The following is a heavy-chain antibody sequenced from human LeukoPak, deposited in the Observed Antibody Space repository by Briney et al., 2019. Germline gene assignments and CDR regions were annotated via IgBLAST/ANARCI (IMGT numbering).Heavy chain of an antibody. V-gene: IGHV3-30*02. J-gene: IGHJ4*02. Sequence: GGSLRLSCAASGFTFSSYGMHWVRQAPGKGLEWVAFIRYDGSNKYYADSVRGRFTISRDSSKNTLYLQMNSLRAEDTAVYYCAKDESRRYYDSSGAFDYWGQGTLVTVSS. CDR1: GFTFSSYG. D-gene: IGHD3-22*01. CDR2: IRYDGSNK. CDR3: AKDESRRYYDSSGAFDY.